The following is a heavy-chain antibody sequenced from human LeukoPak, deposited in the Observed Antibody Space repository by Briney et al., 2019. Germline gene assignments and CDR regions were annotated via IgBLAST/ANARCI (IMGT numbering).Heavy chain of an antibody. J-gene: IGHJ4*02. V-gene: IGHV3-9*01. D-gene: IGHD2-2*01. CDR3: AKDLKYQLRYYFDY. Sequence: ESGGGLVQSGRSLRLSCAASGFTFDDYAMHWVRQAPGKGLEWVSGISWNSGNIGYADSVKGRFTISRDNAKNSLYLQMNSLRAEDTALCYCAKDLKYQLRYYFDYWGQGTLVTVSS. CDR1: GFTFDDYA. CDR2: ISWNSGNI.